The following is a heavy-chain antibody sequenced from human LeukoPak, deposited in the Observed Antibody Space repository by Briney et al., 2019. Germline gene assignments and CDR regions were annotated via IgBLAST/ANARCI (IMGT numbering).Heavy chain of an antibody. CDR3: ARAYYDSRGYYYIDY. CDR2: MNPNSGNT. V-gene: IGHV1-8*01. D-gene: IGHD3-22*01. CDR1: GYTFTSDD. J-gene: IGHJ4*02. Sequence: PSVKVSCKASGYTFTSDDINWVRKATGQGLERMGWMNPNSGNTGYAQKFQGRVTMTRNTSISTAYMELSSLGSEDTAVYDCARAYYDSRGYYYIDYWGQGTLVTVSS.